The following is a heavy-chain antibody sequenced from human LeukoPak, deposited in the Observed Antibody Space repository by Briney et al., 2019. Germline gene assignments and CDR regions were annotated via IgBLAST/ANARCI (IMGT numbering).Heavy chain of an antibody. V-gene: IGHV3-48*01. CDR1: GFTFSSYS. J-gene: IGHJ5*02. D-gene: IGHD3-22*01. Sequence: HPGGSLRLSCAASGFTFSSYSMNWVRQAPGKGLEGVSYISSSSTIYYADSVKGRFTISRDNAKNSLYLQMNSLRAEDTAVYYCARLDAYYYDSSGYYGVDPWGQGTLVTVSS. CDR2: ISSSSTI. CDR3: ARLDAYYYDSSGYYGVDP.